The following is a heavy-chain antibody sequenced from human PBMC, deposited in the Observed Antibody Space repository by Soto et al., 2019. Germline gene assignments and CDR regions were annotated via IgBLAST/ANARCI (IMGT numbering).Heavy chain of an antibody. J-gene: IGHJ6*02. D-gene: IGHD3-22*01. V-gene: IGHV3-7*04. CDR2: IKQDGSEK. CDR3: ARFYYDSSGYLPSHYYYYYGMDV. CDR1: GFTFSSYW. Sequence: EVQLVESGGGLVQPGGSLRLSCAASGFTFSSYWMSWVRQAPGKGLEWVANIKQDGSEKYYVDSVKGRFTISRDNAKNSLYLQMNSLRAEDTAVYYCARFYYDSSGYLPSHYYYYYGMDVWGQGTTVTVSS.